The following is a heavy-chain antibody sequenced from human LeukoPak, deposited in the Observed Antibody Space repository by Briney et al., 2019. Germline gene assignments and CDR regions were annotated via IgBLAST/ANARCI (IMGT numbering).Heavy chain of an antibody. CDR3: ARDVYYYDRSAFDI. J-gene: IGHJ3*02. CDR1: GGSISSGGYY. CDR2: IYTSGST. V-gene: IGHV4-61*02. Sequence: SETLSLTCTVSGGSISSGGYYWSWIRQPAGKGLEWIGRIYTSGSTNYNPSLKSRVTISMDTSKNQFSLKLSSVTAADTAVYYCARDVYYYDRSAFDIWGQGTMVTVSS. D-gene: IGHD3-22*01.